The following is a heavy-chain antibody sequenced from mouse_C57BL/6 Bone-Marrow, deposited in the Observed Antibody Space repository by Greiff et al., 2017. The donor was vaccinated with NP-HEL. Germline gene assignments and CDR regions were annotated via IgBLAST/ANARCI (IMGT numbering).Heavy chain of an antibody. J-gene: IGHJ2*01. Sequence: VQLQQPGAELVKPGASVKLSCKASGYTFTSYWMQWVKQRPGQGLEWIGEIDPSDSYTNYNQKFKGKATLTVDTSSSTAYMQLSSLTSEDSAVYYCARTITLITTVVGDYWGQGTTLTVSS. V-gene: IGHV1-50*01. CDR1: GYTFTSYW. CDR3: ARTITLITTVVGDY. D-gene: IGHD1-1*01. CDR2: IDPSDSYT.